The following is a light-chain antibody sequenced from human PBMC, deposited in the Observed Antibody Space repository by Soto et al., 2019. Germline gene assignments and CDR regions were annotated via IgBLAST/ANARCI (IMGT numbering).Light chain of an antibody. CDR2: GAS. J-gene: IGKJ1*01. CDR1: QSGGSIY. CDR3: QQYGSTPQT. V-gene: IGKV3-20*01. Sequence: DIVLTQSPGTLSLSPRERATLSCRASQSGGSIYLAWDQQKPGQALRRLIHGASNRSSGTPDRFSGSGSGTDFTLTISRLEPEDFGVYYCQQYGSTPQTFGQGTKLEIK.